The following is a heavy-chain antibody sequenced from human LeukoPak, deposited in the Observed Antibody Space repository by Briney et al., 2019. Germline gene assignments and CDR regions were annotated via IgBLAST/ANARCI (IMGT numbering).Heavy chain of an antibody. Sequence: SVEVSCKASGYTFTSYGISWVRQAPGQGLEWMGWISAYTGNTNYAQKLQGRVTMTTDTSTSTAYMELRSLRSDDTAVYYCARAYTVTTEEGSPDFDYWGQGTLVTVSS. J-gene: IGHJ4*02. CDR2: ISAYTGNT. D-gene: IGHD4-17*01. CDR1: GYTFTSYG. V-gene: IGHV1-18*01. CDR3: ARAYTVTTEEGSPDFDY.